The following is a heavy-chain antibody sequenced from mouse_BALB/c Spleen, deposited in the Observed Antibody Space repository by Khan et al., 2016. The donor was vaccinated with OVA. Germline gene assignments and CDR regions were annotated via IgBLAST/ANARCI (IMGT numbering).Heavy chain of an antibody. Sequence: QVQLQQSGAELAKPGASVKMSCKASGYTFTTYWMHWVKQRPGQGLEWIGYINPTSGYPDYNQKFQDKATLTADKSSSTAYMQLSSLTSDDSAVYYCARDRIDYWGQGTTLTVSS. CDR1: GYTFTTYW. CDR2: INPTSGYP. J-gene: IGHJ2*01. CDR3: ARDRIDY. V-gene: IGHV1-7*01.